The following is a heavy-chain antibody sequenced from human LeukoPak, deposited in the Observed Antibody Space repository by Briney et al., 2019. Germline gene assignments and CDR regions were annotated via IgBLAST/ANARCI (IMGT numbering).Heavy chain of an antibody. D-gene: IGHD6-19*01. J-gene: IGHJ4*02. CDR2: IYPGDSDT. Sequence: GASLQISCKGSGSIFTSYWIGWVRQLPGKGLEWMGIIYPGDSDTRYSPSFQGQVTISADKSISTAYLQWSSLKASDTAMYYCARHNASGWYILDYWGQGTLVTVSS. CDR3: ARHNASGWYILDY. V-gene: IGHV5-51*01. CDR1: GSIFTSYW.